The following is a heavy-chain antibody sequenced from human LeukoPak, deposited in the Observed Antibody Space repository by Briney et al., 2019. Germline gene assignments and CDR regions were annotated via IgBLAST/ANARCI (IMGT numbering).Heavy chain of an antibody. Sequence: SQTLSLTCAISGDSVSSNSAAWNWTRQSPSRGLEWLGRTYYRSKWYNDYAVSVKSRITINPDTSKNQFSLQLNSVTPEDTAVYYCARVLLWFGELNNWFDPWGQGTLVTVSS. J-gene: IGHJ5*02. CDR2: TYYRSKWYN. D-gene: IGHD3-10*01. CDR3: ARVLLWFGELNNWFDP. CDR1: GDSVSSNSAA. V-gene: IGHV6-1*01.